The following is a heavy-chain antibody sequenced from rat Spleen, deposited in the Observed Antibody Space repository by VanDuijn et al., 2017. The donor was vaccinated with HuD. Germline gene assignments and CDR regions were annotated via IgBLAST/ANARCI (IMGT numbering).Heavy chain of an antibody. CDR1: GSIFSNYD. Sequence: EVQLVESGGGSVQPGRSLKLSCVASGSIFSNYDMAWGRQAPTKGLEWVAYISPGGGTTYYRDSVKGRFTISRDNATSTLYLQMDSLRSEDTAPYYCATGGTMMGGDAWGQGASVTVSS. V-gene: IGHV5-27*01. CDR3: ATGGTMMGGDA. D-gene: IGHD1-12*02. J-gene: IGHJ4*01. CDR2: ISPGGGTT.